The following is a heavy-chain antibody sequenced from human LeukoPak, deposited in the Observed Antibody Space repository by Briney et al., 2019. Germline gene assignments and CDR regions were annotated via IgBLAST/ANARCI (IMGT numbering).Heavy chain of an antibody. Sequence: SVKVSCKASGGTFSSYAISWVRQAPGQGLEWMGGIIPIFGTANYAQKFQGRVTMTRDTSTSTVYMELSSLRSEDTAVYYCARDAGSYSYGENKLDYWGQGTLVTVSS. D-gene: IGHD5-18*01. V-gene: IGHV1-69*05. CDR2: IIPIFGTA. CDR1: GGTFSSYA. CDR3: ARDAGSYSYGENKLDY. J-gene: IGHJ4*02.